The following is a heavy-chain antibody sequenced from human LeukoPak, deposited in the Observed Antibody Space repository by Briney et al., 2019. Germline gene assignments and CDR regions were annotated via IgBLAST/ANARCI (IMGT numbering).Heavy chain of an antibody. Sequence: GGSLRLSCAASGFTFSTYAMTWVRQAPGNGLEWVSVIFNSGTSTYYADSVKGRFTISRDNSKNTLHLQMSSLRAEDTAVYYCAKDMYGDFGGVDYWGQGTLVTVSS. J-gene: IGHJ4*02. CDR1: GFTFSTYA. V-gene: IGHV3-23*01. D-gene: IGHD4-17*01. CDR2: IFNSGTST. CDR3: AKDMYGDFGGVDY.